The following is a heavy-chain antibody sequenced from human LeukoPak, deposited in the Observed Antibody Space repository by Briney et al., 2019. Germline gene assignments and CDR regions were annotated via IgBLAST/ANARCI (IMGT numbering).Heavy chain of an antibody. CDR1: GGTFSSYD. J-gene: IGHJ1*01. CDR3: ARAPKLGNSSSWYKYFQH. CDR2: IIPILGIA. V-gene: IGHV1-69*04. Sequence: SVTVSCKASGGTFSSYDISWVRQAPGQGLEWMGRIIPILGIANYAQKFQGRVTITADKSTSTAYMELSSLRSEDTAVYYCARAPKLGNSSSWYKYFQHWGQGTLVTVSS. D-gene: IGHD6-13*01.